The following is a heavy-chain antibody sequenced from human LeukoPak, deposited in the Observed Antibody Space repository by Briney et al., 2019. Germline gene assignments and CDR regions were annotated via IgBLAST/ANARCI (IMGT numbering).Heavy chain of an antibody. J-gene: IGHJ5*02. CDR1: GGSISSGSYY. D-gene: IGHD1-1*01. V-gene: IGHV4-61*02. CDR2: IYTSGST. Sequence: PSETLSLTCTVSGGSISSGSYYWSWIRQPAGKGLEWIGRIYTSGSTNYNPSLKSRVTISVDTSKNQFSLKLSSVTAADTAVYYCARLQLEVGVDWFDPWGQGTLVTVSS. CDR3: ARLQLEVGVDWFDP.